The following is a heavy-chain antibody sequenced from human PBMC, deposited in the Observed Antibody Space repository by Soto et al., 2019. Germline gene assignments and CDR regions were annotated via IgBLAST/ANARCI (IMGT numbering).Heavy chain of an antibody. D-gene: IGHD3-10*01. Sequence: QVQLQQWGAGLLKSSETLSLTCAVYGGSFTGYYWSWIRQPPGKGLEWIGEINYSGGTNYNPSLKSRVTISXXXXXXXXXXXXXXXXXXXXXXXXXXXWFSGFADLLSGKTGHAVDVWGQGTTVTVSS. J-gene: IGHJ6*02. CDR2: INYSGGT. CDR3: XXWFSGFADLLSGKTGHAVDV. CDR1: GGSFTGYY. V-gene: IGHV4-34*01.